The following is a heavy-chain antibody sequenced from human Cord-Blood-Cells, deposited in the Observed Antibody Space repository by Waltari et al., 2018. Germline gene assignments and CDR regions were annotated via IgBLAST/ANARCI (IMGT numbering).Heavy chain of an antibody. D-gene: IGHD3-22*01. Sequence: QLQLQESGPGLVKPSETLSLTCTVPGGSISSSSYYWGWLRQPPGKGLEWIGSIYYSGSTYYNPSLKSRVTISVDTSKNQFSLKLSSVTAADTAVYYCARPGYYDSSGYYFDYWGQGTLVTVSS. J-gene: IGHJ4*02. CDR1: GGSISSSSYY. V-gene: IGHV4-39*07. CDR2: IYYSGST. CDR3: ARPGYYDSSGYYFDY.